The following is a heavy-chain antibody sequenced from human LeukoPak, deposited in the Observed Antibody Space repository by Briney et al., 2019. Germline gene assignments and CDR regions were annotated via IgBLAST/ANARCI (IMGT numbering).Heavy chain of an antibody. CDR2: IYYSGST. Sequence: SETLSLTCTVSGGSISSSSYYWGWIRQPPGKGLEWIGSIYYSGSTNSNPSLKSRVTISVDTSKNQFSLKLSSVTAADTAVYYCARDRNYDSTYGMDVWGQGTTVTVSS. D-gene: IGHD3-22*01. V-gene: IGHV4-39*07. J-gene: IGHJ6*02. CDR1: GGSISSSSYY. CDR3: ARDRNYDSTYGMDV.